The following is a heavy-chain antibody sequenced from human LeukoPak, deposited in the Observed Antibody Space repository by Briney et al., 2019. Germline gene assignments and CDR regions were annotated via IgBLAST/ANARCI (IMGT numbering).Heavy chain of an antibody. D-gene: IGHD2-21*02. CDR1: GGSISSGNYY. J-gene: IGHJ6*03. Sequence: PSETLSLTCTVSGGSISSGNYYWSWIRQPAGKGLEWIGRIYISGSTNYNPSLKSRVTISVDRSKNQFSLKLSSVTAADTAVYYCARIYCGGDCRGYYYHYYMDVWGKGTTVTVSS. CDR2: IYISGST. V-gene: IGHV4-61*02. CDR3: ARIYCGGDCRGYYYHYYMDV.